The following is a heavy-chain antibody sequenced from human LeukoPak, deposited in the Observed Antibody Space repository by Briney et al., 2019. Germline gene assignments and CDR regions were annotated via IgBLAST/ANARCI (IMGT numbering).Heavy chain of an antibody. D-gene: IGHD3-9*01. Sequence: SETLSLTCAVYGGSFSGYYWSWIRQPPGKGLEWIGEINHSGSTNYNPSLKSRVTISVDTSKNQFSLKLSSVTAADTAVFYCARGSDYDILTGHYPLRYWGLGTLVTVSS. CDR1: GGSFSGYY. CDR3: ARGSDYDILTGHYPLRY. V-gene: IGHV4-34*01. J-gene: IGHJ4*02. CDR2: INHSGST.